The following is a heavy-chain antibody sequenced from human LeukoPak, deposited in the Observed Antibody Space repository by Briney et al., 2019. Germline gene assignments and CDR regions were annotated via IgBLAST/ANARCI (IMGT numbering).Heavy chain of an antibody. J-gene: IGHJ6*03. Sequence: QSGGSLRLSCAASGFTFSGYWMSWVRQAPGKGLRWVANIKQDGSEKYYVDSVKGRFTISRDNAKNSLYLQMNSLRAEDTAVYYCARAQGPKVDFLTKKYYYYMDVWGKGTTVTISS. CDR3: ARAQGPKVDFLTKKYYYYMDV. D-gene: IGHD4-23*01. CDR2: IKQDGSEK. V-gene: IGHV3-7*01. CDR1: GFTFSGYW.